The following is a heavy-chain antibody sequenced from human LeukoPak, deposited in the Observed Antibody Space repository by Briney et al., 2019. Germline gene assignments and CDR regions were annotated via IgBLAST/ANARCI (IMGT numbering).Heavy chain of an antibody. D-gene: IGHD6-19*01. CDR1: GFTFSTYS. Sequence: GGSLRLSCAASGFTFSTYSMTWVRQGPGKGLEWVSSIYPSGDSTFYADSVKGRFTISRDNSKNTLYLQMRSLRTDDTAIYYCAKDVVPDSGWDLDYWGQGTLVTVSS. V-gene: IGHV3-23*01. CDR2: IYPSGDST. J-gene: IGHJ4*02. CDR3: AKDVVPDSGWDLDY.